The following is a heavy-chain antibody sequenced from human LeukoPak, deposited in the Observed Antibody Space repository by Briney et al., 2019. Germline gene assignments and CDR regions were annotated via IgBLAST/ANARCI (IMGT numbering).Heavy chain of an antibody. Sequence: PSGTLSLTCAVSGGSISSSNWWSWIRQPPGKGLEWIGEINHSGSTNYNPSLKSRVTISVATSKNQFSLKLSSVTAADTAVYYCARRRSSWSGAFDIWGQGTMVTVSS. J-gene: IGHJ3*02. CDR1: GGSISSSNW. CDR3: ARRRSSWSGAFDI. V-gene: IGHV4-4*02. CDR2: INHSGST. D-gene: IGHD6-13*01.